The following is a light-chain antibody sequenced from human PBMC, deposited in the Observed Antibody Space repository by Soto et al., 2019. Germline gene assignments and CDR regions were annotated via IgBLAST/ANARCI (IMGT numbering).Light chain of an antibody. CDR1: QRVTSNY. Sequence: PGERATLSCGASQRVTSNYLAWFQQRPGLAPRLLIYDASTRATGIPDRFSGSGSGTDFTLTISRLEPEDFATYYCLQDYNYPWTFGQGTKVDIK. J-gene: IGKJ1*01. CDR2: DAS. V-gene: IGKV3D-20*01. CDR3: LQDYNYPWT.